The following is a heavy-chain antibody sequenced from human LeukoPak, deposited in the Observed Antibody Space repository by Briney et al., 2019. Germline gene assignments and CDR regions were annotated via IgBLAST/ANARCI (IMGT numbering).Heavy chain of an antibody. V-gene: IGHV4-59*08. D-gene: IGHD6-13*01. J-gene: IGHJ5*02. Sequence: SETLSLTCTVSGGSISSYYWSWIRQPPGKGLEWIGYIYYSGSTNYIPSLKSRVTISVDTSKNQFSLKLSSVTAADTAVYYCARLRVGLGYSSSWTFDPWGQGALVTVSS. CDR2: IYYSGST. CDR3: ARLRVGLGYSSSWTFDP. CDR1: GGSISSYY.